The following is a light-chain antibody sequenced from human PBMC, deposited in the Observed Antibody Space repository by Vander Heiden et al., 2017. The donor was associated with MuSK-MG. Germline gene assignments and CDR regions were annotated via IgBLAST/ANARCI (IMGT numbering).Light chain of an antibody. CDR2: WAS. CDR1: NKNY. V-gene: IGKV4-1*01. J-gene: IGKJ1*01. Sequence: DIVMTQSPDSLAVSLGERATNNKNYLAWYQQKPGQPPKLLIYWASTRESGVPDRFSGSGSGTDFTLTISSLQAEDVAVYYCQQDDSTPRTFGQGTKVEIK. CDR3: QQDDSTPRT.